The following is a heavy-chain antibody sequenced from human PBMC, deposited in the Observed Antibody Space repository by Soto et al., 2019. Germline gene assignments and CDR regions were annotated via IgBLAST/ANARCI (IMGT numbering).Heavy chain of an antibody. CDR1: GFTFSNAW. J-gene: IGHJ5*02. V-gene: IGHV3-15*07. D-gene: IGHD2-2*01. Sequence: GGSLRLSCAASGFTFSNAWMNWVRQAPGKGLEWVGRIKSKTDGGTTDYAAPVKGRFTISRDDSKNTLYLQMNSLKTEDTAVYYFKTDIVVVPAAMNWFDPWGQGTLVNVSS. CDR2: IKSKTDGGTT. CDR3: KTDIVVVPAAMNWFDP.